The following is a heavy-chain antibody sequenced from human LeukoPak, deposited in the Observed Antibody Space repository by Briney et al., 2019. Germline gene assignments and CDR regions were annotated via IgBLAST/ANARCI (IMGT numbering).Heavy chain of an antibody. J-gene: IGHJ5*02. V-gene: IGHV4-34*01. CDR2: INHSGST. Sequence: SETLSLTCAVYGGSFSGYYWSWIRQPPGKGLEWIGEINHSGSTNYYPSLKSRVTISIEKSKNQFSLKLSSVTAADTAVYYCSRLPDPWGQGTLVTVSS. CDR3: SRLPDP. CDR1: GGSFSGYY.